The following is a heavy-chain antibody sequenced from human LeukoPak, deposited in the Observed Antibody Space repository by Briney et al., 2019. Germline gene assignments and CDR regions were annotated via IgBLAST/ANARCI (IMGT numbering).Heavy chain of an antibody. V-gene: IGHV1-2*02. CDR1: GYTFTGYY. CDR2: INPNSGGT. J-gene: IGHJ6*03. CDR3: ARGMGSSSWSGYYYYYMDV. Sequence: ASVKVSCKASGYTFTGYYMHWVRQAPGQGLEWMGWINPNSGGTNYAQKFQGRVTMTRDTSISTAYMELSRLRSDDMAVYYCARGMGSSSWSGYYYYYMDVWGKGTTVTVSS. D-gene: IGHD6-13*01.